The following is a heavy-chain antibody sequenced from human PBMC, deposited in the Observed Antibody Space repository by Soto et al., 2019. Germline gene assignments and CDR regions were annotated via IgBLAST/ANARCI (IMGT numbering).Heavy chain of an antibody. V-gene: IGHV4-34*01. J-gene: IGHJ5*02. D-gene: IGHD3-10*01. Sequence: SETLSLTCAVDGGSFSGYYWSWIRQPPGKGLEWIGEINHSGSTNYNPSLKSRVTISVDTSKNQFSLKLSSVTAADTAVYYCARGPNVLITMVRGVGNWFDPWGQGTLVTVSS. CDR1: GGSFSGYY. CDR2: INHSGST. CDR3: ARGPNVLITMVRGVGNWFDP.